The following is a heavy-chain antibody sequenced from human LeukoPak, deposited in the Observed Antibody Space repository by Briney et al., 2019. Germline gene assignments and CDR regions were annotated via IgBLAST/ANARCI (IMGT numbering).Heavy chain of an antibody. CDR2: VYTSGST. D-gene: IGHD6-13*01. CDR3: ARDRAGSSSWYASYDN. J-gene: IGHJ4*02. CDR1: GASITSGSSY. Sequence: SQTLSLTCAVSGASITSGSSYWSWIRQPPGKGLEWIARVYTSGSTNYNPSLQSRVTITVDTSKNQFSLKLSSVTAADMAVYYCARDRAGSSSWYASYDNWGQGTLVTVSS. V-gene: IGHV4-61*02.